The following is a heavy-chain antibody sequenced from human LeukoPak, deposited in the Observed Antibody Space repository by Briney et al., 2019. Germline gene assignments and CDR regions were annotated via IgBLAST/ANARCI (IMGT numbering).Heavy chain of an antibody. J-gene: IGHJ6*02. CDR2: IFPRDSDV. D-gene: IGHD3-10*01. V-gene: IGHV5-51*01. Sequence: GESLKISCKTSGYTFTSYWIGWVRQTPGKGLECMGAIFPRDSDVRYSPSFQGQVTISADKSTNTAYLHWGSLKASDSAMYYCVRSLPGTLLRGYGMGVWGPGTTVTVS. CDR3: VRSLPGTLLRGYGMGV. CDR1: GYTFTSYW.